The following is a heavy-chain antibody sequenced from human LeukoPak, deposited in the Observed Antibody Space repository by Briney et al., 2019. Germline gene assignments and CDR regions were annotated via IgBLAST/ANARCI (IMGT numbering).Heavy chain of an antibody. Sequence: GGSLRLSCAASGFTFSSYGMHWVRQAPGKGLEWVAFIRYDGSNKYYADSVKGRFTISRDNSKNTLYLQMNSLRAEDTAVYYCAKDIAGVGATARGDAFDIWGQGTMVTVSS. CDR3: AKDIAGVGATARGDAFDI. D-gene: IGHD1-26*01. J-gene: IGHJ3*02. CDR1: GFTFSSYG. V-gene: IGHV3-30*02. CDR2: IRYDGSNK.